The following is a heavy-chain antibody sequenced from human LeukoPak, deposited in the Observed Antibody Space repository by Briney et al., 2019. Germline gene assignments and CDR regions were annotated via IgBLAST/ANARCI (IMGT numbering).Heavy chain of an antibody. J-gene: IGHJ3*02. D-gene: IGHD6-19*01. V-gene: IGHV1-2*02. Sequence: ASVKVSCKASGYTFTGYYMHWVRQAPGQGLEWMGWINPNTGGTDYAQKFQGRVTMTRDTSISTAYMELRRLRSDDTAVYYCARPRAQQWLVRGDAFDIWGQGTMVTVS. CDR1: GYTFTGYY. CDR3: ARPRAQQWLVRGDAFDI. CDR2: INPNTGGT.